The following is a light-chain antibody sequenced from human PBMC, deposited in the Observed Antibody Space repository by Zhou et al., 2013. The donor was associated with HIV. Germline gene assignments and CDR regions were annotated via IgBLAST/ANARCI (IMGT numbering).Light chain of an antibody. J-gene: IGKJ3*01. CDR1: QGISNF. Sequence: DIQMTQSPSSLSASVGDRVTITCRASQGISNFLAWYQQKPGKPPKVLIYAASTLQSGVPSRFSGSGSGTDFTLTISRLEPEDFAVYYCQQYGSSRFTFGPGTKVDIK. V-gene: IGKV1-27*01. CDR2: AAS. CDR3: QQYGSSRFT.